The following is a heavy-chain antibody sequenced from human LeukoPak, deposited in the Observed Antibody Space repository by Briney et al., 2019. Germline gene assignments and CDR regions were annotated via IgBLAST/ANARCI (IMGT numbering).Heavy chain of an antibody. V-gene: IGHV3-66*01. J-gene: IGHJ4*02. Sequence: GGSLRLSCVGPGFTVSSKYMSWGGRAPGKGMEWVSVIYSGGSTYYADSVKGRFTISRDNSKNTLYLQMNSLRAEDTAVYYCARSLWFGELLFDYWGQGTLVTVSS. CDR1: GFTVSSKY. CDR2: IYSGGST. CDR3: ARSLWFGELLFDY. D-gene: IGHD3-10*01.